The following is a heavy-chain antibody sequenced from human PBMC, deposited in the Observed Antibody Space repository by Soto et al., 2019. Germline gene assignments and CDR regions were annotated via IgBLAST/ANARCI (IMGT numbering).Heavy chain of an antibody. V-gene: IGHV4-30-2*01. CDR1: GDCMTSGDYS. D-gene: IGHD2-2*01. Sequence: SESLALTCTVCGDCMTSGDYSGSWIRQPPGKGLEWLGYIYRTGNTHYSPSLKSRVSISQDRSKNQFSLELTSVTAADTAVYYCARGDYQYSIDYWGQGTLVTVSS. CDR2: IYRTGNT. J-gene: IGHJ4*02. CDR3: ARGDYQYSIDY.